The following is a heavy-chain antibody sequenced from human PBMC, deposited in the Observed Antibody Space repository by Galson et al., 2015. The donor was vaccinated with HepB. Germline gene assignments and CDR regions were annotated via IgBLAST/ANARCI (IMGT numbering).Heavy chain of an antibody. J-gene: IGHJ4*02. CDR2: IYYNGDT. CDR3: ARHPGRGSVGYAFDL. Sequence: ETLSLTCTVSHGSINNYYWSWIRQSPGNRLEWIGYIYYNGDTTYNPSLGYRVGMSVDTSINQVSLWLTSVTAADTAVYYCARHPGRGSVGYAFDLWGQGTLVTVSA. D-gene: IGHD5-12*01. V-gene: IGHV4-59*08. CDR1: HGSINNYY.